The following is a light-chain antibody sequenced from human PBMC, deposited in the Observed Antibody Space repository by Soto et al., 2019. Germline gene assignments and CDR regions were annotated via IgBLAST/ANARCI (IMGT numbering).Light chain of an antibody. CDR3: QQYNNWPRT. Sequence: EIVMTQSPATLSVSPGERATLSCRASQSVSSNVAWYQQKPGQAPRLLIYGASTRDTGIQARFSGSGSGTEFTLTISSLQSEDVAVYYCQQYNNWPRTFGQGTRWIS. CDR2: GAS. CDR1: QSVSSN. V-gene: IGKV3-15*01. J-gene: IGKJ1*01.